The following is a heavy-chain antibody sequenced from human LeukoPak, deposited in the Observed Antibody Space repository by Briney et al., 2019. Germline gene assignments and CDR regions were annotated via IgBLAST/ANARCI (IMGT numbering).Heavy chain of an antibody. CDR2: IYYSGST. Sequence: SQTLSLTCTVSGGSISSGDYYWSWIRQPPGKGLEWIGYIYYSGSTYYNPSLKSRVTISVDTSKNQFSLKLSSVTAADTAVYYCDRDRRYGDYVPLNWYFDLWGRGTLVTVSS. CDR1: GGSISSGDYY. V-gene: IGHV4-30-4*01. D-gene: IGHD4-17*01. CDR3: DRDRRYGDYVPLNWYFDL. J-gene: IGHJ2*01.